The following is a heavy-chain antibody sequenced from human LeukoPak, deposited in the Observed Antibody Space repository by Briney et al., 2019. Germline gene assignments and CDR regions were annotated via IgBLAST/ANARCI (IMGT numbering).Heavy chain of an antibody. J-gene: IGHJ4*02. V-gene: IGHV4-34*01. CDR2: INHSGST. CDR1: GGSFNSGGYY. D-gene: IGHD3-22*01. Sequence: PSETLSLTCTVSGGSFNSGGYYWSWIRQPPGKGLEWIGEINHSGSTNYNPSLKSRVTISVDTSKNQFSLKLSSVTAADTAVYYCARIGSGPVNYYDSSGFPGVRNDYWGQGTLVTVSS. CDR3: ARIGSGPVNYYDSSGFPGVRNDY.